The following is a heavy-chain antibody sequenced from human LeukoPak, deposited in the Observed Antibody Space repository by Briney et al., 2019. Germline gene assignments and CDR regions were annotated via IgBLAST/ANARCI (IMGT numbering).Heavy chain of an antibody. CDR2: INPSGGST. J-gene: IGHJ4*02. CDR3: ARDWSAVAGTVLGY. Sequence: ASVKVSCKASGYTFTSYYMHWVRQAPGQGLEWMGIINPSGGSTSHAQKFQGRVIMTRDTSTSTVCMELSSLRSEDTAVYYCARDWSAVAGTVLGYWGQGTLVTVSS. V-gene: IGHV1-46*01. D-gene: IGHD6-19*01. CDR1: GYTFTSYY.